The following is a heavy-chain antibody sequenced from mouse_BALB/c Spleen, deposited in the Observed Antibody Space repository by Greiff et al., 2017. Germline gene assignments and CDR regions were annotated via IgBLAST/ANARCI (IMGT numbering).Heavy chain of an antibody. J-gene: IGHJ4*01. CDR2: ISSGSSTI. D-gene: IGHD1-1*01. CDR3: ARSPGSSYDAMDY. CDR1: GFTFSSFG. Sequence: EVHLVESGGGLVQPGGSRKLSCAASGFTFSSFGMHWVRQAPEKGLEWVAYISSGSSTIYYADTVKGRFTISRDNPKNTLFLQMTSLRSEDTAMYYCARSPGSSYDAMDYWGQGTSVTVSS. V-gene: IGHV5-17*02.